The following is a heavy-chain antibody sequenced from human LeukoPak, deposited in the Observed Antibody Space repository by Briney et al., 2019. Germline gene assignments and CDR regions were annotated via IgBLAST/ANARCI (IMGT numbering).Heavy chain of an antibody. CDR3: ARGYSGYVNYFDY. Sequence: SETLSLTCTVSGGSISGYYWSWIRQPPGKGLEFVGYVYYRGNTDYTPSLKSRVTISVDTSRKQFSLNLRSVTAADTAVYYCARGYSGYVNYFDYWGQGTLVTVSS. CDR2: VYYRGNT. D-gene: IGHD5-12*01. CDR1: GGSISGYY. V-gene: IGHV4-59*01. J-gene: IGHJ4*02.